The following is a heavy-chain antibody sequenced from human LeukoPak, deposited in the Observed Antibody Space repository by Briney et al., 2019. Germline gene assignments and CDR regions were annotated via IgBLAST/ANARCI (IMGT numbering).Heavy chain of an antibody. Sequence: SETLSLTCTVSGGSITSGNYYWSWIRQPAGKGLEWIGRIYASGNTNYNPSLKSRDTISVDTSKNQFSLRLSSVTAADTAVYYCARGFDPWGQGTLVTVSS. CDR2: IYASGNT. V-gene: IGHV4-61*02. J-gene: IGHJ5*02. CDR3: ARGFDP. CDR1: GGSITSGNYY.